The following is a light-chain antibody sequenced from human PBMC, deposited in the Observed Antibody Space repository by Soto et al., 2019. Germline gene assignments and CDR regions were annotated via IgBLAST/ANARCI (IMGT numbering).Light chain of an antibody. CDR2: EVS. CDR3: SSHTSYSTRV. Sequence: QSALTHPASVSGSPGQSIAISRTGTSSDVGGYNYVSWYQQHPGKAPKLMIHEVSNRPSGISDRFSGSKSGNTASLTISGLQADDEADYYCSSHTSYSTRVFGTGTKVTV. V-gene: IGLV2-14*01. CDR1: SSDVGGYNY. J-gene: IGLJ1*01.